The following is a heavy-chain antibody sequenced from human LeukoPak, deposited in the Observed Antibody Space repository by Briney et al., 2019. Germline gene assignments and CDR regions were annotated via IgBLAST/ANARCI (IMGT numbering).Heavy chain of an antibody. CDR1: GYTFTNYA. CDR2: INAGNGNT. D-gene: IGHD3-22*01. CDR3: GRSGSGYYLVYYFDY. Sequence: ASVTVSCKASGYTFTNYAMHWVRQAPGQRLEWMGWINAGNGNTKYSQKFQGRVTITRDTSASTAYMELSSLRSEDTAVYYCGRSGSGYYLVYYFDYWGQGTLVTVSS. V-gene: IGHV1-3*01. J-gene: IGHJ4*02.